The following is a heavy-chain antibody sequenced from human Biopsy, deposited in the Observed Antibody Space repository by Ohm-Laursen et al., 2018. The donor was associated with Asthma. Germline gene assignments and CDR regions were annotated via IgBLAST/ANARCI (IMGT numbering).Heavy chain of an antibody. Sequence: SVKVSCNASGDSFSNYAISWVRQAPGQGLEWMGGLIPVLGTPDHAQMFEGRVTITADESTSTAYMELSSLSSEDTAVYYCARGYSGSNRIVYYYSGLEVWGQGTTVTVSS. V-gene: IGHV1-69*13. CDR2: LIPVLGTP. CDR1: GDSFSNYA. J-gene: IGHJ6*02. CDR3: ARGYSGSNRIVYYYSGLEV. D-gene: IGHD5-12*01.